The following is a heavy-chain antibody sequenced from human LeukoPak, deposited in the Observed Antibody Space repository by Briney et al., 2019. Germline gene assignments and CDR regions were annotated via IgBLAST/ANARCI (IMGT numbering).Heavy chain of an antibody. D-gene: IGHD3-16*01. Sequence: ASVKVSCKASGYTFTGYYIHWVRQAPGQGLEWMGWISPNSGGTNYAQKFQGRVTMTRDTSISTAYMELSRLRSDDTAVYYCARERGISAFDIWGQGTMVTVSS. J-gene: IGHJ3*02. CDR3: ARERGISAFDI. V-gene: IGHV1-2*02. CDR1: GYTFTGYY. CDR2: ISPNSGGT.